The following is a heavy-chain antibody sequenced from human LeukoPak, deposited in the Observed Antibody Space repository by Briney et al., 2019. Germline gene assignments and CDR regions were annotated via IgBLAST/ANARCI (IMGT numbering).Heavy chain of an antibody. CDR1: GFTFSSYS. CDR2: IRSSSSYI. V-gene: IGHV3-21*01. Sequence: PGGSLRLSCAASGFTFSSYSMNWVRQAPGKGLEWVSSIRSSSSYIYYADSVKGRFTISRDNAKNSLYLQMNSLRAEDTAVYYCALWFGDQPRTIDHFDYWGQGTLVTVSS. CDR3: ALWFGDQPRTIDHFDY. D-gene: IGHD3-10*01. J-gene: IGHJ4*02.